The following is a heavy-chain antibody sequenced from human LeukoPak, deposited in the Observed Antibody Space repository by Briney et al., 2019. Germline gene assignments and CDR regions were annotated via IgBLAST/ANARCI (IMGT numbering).Heavy chain of an antibody. D-gene: IGHD4-17*01. Sequence: GGSLRLSCAASGFTFSSYWMSWVRQAPGKGLEWVANIKQDGSEKYYVDSVKGRFTISRDNAKNSLYLQMNSLRAEDTAVYYCASGYYGDYGDGMDVWGQGTTVTVSS. CDR3: ASGYYGDYGDGMDV. V-gene: IGHV3-7*03. CDR1: GFTFSSYW. CDR2: IKQDGSEK. J-gene: IGHJ6*02.